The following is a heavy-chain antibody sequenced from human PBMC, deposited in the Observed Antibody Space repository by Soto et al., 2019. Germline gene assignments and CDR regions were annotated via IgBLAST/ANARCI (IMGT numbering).Heavy chain of an antibody. D-gene: IGHD6-13*01. V-gene: IGHV3-23*01. Sequence: EVQLLESGGGLVQPGGSLRLSCAASGFTFTDYALSWVRQAPGKGLEWVATISGIGGSTYLADSVKGRLSISRDNSKNTVSLLMNSLRAEDTAVYFCARGSSGYISSWYYFDYWGQGIPVTVAS. CDR3: ARGSSGYISSWYYFDY. CDR2: ISGIGGST. J-gene: IGHJ4*02. CDR1: GFTFTDYA.